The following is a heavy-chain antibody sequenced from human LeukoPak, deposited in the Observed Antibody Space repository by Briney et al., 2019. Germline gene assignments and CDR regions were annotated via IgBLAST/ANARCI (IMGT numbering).Heavy chain of an antibody. J-gene: IGHJ4*02. CDR3: ARQGQYYGSGSYYNRYYFDY. CDR2: IYDGGRT. V-gene: IGHV4-39*01. Sequence: SETLSLTCTVSGASISSSSYYWGWIRQPPGKGLEWIGSIYDGGRTHYSPSLKSRVTISLDTSKNQFSLKLSSVTAADTAVYYCARQGQYYGSGSYYNRYYFDYWGQGTLVTVSS. CDR1: GASISSSSYY. D-gene: IGHD3-10*01.